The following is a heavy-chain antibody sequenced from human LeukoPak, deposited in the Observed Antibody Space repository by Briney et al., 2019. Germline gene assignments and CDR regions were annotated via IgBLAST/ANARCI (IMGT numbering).Heavy chain of an antibody. D-gene: IGHD3-9*01. Sequence: SETLSLTCTVSGGSISSSSYYWGWIRQPPGKGVEWIGSIYYSGSTNYNPSLKSRVTISVDTSKNQFSLKLSSVTAADTAVYYCARGRRTLTGYYAAHYFDYWGQGTLVTVSS. J-gene: IGHJ4*02. CDR3: ARGRRTLTGYYAAHYFDY. CDR2: IYYSGST. V-gene: IGHV4-39*07. CDR1: GGSISSSSYY.